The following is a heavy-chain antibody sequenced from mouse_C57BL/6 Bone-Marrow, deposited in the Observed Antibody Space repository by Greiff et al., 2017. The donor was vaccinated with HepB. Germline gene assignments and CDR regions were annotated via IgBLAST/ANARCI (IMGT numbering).Heavy chain of an antibody. Sequence: VQLKESGGGLVQPGGSLKLSCAASGFTFSDYGMAWVRQAPRKGPEWVAFISNLAYSIYYADTVTGRFTISRENAKNTLYLEMSSLRSEDTAMYYCARQGAYYSNLYAMDYWGQGTSVTVSS. CDR3: ARQGAYYSNLYAMDY. J-gene: IGHJ4*01. CDR2: ISNLAYSI. V-gene: IGHV5-15*01. CDR1: GFTFSDYG. D-gene: IGHD2-5*01.